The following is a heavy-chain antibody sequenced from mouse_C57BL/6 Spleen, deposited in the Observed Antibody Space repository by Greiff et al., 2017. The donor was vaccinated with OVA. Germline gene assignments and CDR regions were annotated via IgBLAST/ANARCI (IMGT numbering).Heavy chain of an antibody. CDR3: ANNCYGSSESHYAIDD. CDR2: IYPGSGSS. CDR1: GYTFTSYW. D-gene: IGHD1-1*01. J-gene: IGHJ4*01. Sequence: QVELQQPGAELVKPGASVKMSCKASGYTFTSYWITRVQQRPGQGLEWVGDIYPGSGSSNYNEQFKSKVTQTVDTASSTSYRKLYSLTSEDSAVYYGANNCYGSSESHYAIDDWGKGTTVTVSS. V-gene: IGHV1-55*01.